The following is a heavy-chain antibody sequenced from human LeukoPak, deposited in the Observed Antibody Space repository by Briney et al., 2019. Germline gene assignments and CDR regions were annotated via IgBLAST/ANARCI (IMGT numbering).Heavy chain of an antibody. D-gene: IGHD6-19*01. V-gene: IGHV3-48*03. CDR1: GFTFSTYE. J-gene: IGHJ4*02. CDR3: ARDRSWGSSGWSPPH. Sequence: SGGSLRLSCAASGFTFSTYEMNWARQAPGKGLEWIAYIGSSGINIYYGEYVKGRFTISRDNAKNSLYLQMNSLRAEDTAVYYCARDRSWGSSGWSPPHWGQGTLVIVSS. CDR2: IGSSGINI.